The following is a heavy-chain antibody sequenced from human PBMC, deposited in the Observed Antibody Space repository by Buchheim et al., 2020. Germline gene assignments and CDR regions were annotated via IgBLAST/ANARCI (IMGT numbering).Heavy chain of an antibody. CDR2: ISYDGSNK. CDR1: GFTFSSYA. V-gene: IGHV3-30-3*01. J-gene: IGHJ4*02. Sequence: QVQLVESGGGVVQPGRSLRLSCAASGFTFSSYAMHWVRQAPGKGLEWVAVISYDGSNKYYADSVKGRFTISRDNSKNTLYLQMNSLRAEDTAVYYCARDSPIAAGDYWGQGTL. D-gene: IGHD6-13*01. CDR3: ARDSPIAAGDY.